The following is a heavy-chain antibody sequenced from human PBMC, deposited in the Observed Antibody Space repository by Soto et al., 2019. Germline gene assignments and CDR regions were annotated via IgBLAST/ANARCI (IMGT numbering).Heavy chain of an antibody. D-gene: IGHD3-16*01. J-gene: IGHJ6*02. Sequence: GSLGLSCVASGFTFSRYWMHGVRQAPGKGLVWVSRIDPDGSFTSYADSVKGRFTISRDNAKNTLYLQVNSLRGEDTAVYYCTRDSYTADIYYGMDVWGQGTTVTVSS. CDR3: TRDSYTADIYYGMDV. CDR2: IDPDGSFT. V-gene: IGHV3-74*01. CDR1: GFTFSRYW.